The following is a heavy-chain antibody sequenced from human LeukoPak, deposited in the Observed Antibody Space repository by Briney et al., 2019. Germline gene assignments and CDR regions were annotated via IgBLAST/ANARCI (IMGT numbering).Heavy chain of an antibody. CDR2: IYYSGST. CDR1: GGSISSYY. J-gene: IGHJ3*02. D-gene: IGHD6-19*01. Sequence: SETLSLTCTVSGGSISSYYWSWIRQPPGKGLEWIGYIYYSGSTNYNPSLKSRVTISVDTSKNQFSLKLSSVTAADTAVYYCAREYSSGWYDAFDIWGQGTMVTVSS. V-gene: IGHV4-59*01. CDR3: AREYSSGWYDAFDI.